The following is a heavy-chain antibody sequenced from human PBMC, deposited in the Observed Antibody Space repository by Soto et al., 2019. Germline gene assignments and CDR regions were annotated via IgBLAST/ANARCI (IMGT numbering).Heavy chain of an antibody. V-gene: IGHV3-74*01. J-gene: IGHJ6*02. D-gene: IGHD2-21*01. CDR3: AKVRASYLSASYFYYGLEV. CDR1: GFTFSDHW. CDR2: INTDGSTT. Sequence: PGGSLRLSCAASGFTFSDHWMHWVRQAPGEGLVWVSRINTDGSTTSYADSVKGRFTISRDNVKNTLFLQMNSLTVEDTAIYYCAKVRASYLSASYFYYGLEVWGQGTTVTVSS.